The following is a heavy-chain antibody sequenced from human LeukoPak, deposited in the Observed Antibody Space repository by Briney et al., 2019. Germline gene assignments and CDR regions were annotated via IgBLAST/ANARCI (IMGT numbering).Heavy chain of an antibody. CDR3: AKRLKRNYYYHYAMDV. D-gene: IGHD3-22*01. CDR2: IDDSGVIR. CDR1: GFTFKTHA. V-gene: IGHV3-23*01. J-gene: IGHJ6*02. Sequence: GGSLRLSCAASGFTFKTHAMSWVRQAPGKGLEWVSRIDDSGVIRSYADSVKGRFTISRDNSKMTLTLQMNSLRAEDTAIYYCAKRLKRNYYYHYAMDVWGQGTTVTVSS.